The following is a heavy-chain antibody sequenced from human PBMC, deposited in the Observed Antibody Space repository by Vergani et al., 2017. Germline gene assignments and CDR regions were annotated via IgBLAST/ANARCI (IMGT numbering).Heavy chain of an antibody. J-gene: IGHJ6*02. V-gene: IGHV3-53*04. CDR3: AREIAVADTYYYGMDV. Sequence: EVQLVESGGGLVQPGGSLRLSCAASGFTVSSNYMSWVRQAPGKGLEWVSVIYSGGSTNYADSVKGRFTISRHNSKNTLYLQMNSLRAEDTAVYYWAREIAVADTYYYGMDVWGQGTTVTVSS. CDR2: IYSGGST. CDR1: GFTVSSNY. D-gene: IGHD6-19*01.